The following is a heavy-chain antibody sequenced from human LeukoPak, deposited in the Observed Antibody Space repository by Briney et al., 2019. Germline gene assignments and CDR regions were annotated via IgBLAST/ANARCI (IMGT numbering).Heavy chain of an antibody. Sequence: ASVKASCKASGYTFTNYGISWVRQAPGQGLEWMGWISNQNGYTKYAQKVEGRVSMTTDTSTGTAYMELRSLSSDDSAVYYCARGTYQLLLAGTYYYYMDVWGKGTTVTVSS. CDR3: ARGTYQLLLAGTYYYYMDV. V-gene: IGHV1-18*01. D-gene: IGHD2-2*01. J-gene: IGHJ6*03. CDR1: GYTFTNYG. CDR2: ISNQNGYT.